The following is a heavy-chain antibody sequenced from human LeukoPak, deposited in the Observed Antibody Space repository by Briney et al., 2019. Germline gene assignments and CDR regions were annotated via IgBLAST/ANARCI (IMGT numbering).Heavy chain of an antibody. D-gene: IGHD3-16*02. J-gene: IGHJ4*02. CDR2: INHSGST. CDR3: ARRRVYGITFGGVIVSEMLDY. CDR1: GGSFSGYY. V-gene: IGHV4-34*01. Sequence: SETLSLTCAVYGGSFSGYYWSWIRQPPGKGLEWIGEINHSGSTNYNPSLKSRVTISVDTSKNQFTLKLSSVTAADTAVYYCARRRVYGITFGGVIVSEMLDYWGQGTLVTVSS.